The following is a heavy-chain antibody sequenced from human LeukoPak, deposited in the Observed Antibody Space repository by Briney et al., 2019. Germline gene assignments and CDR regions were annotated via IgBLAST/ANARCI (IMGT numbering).Heavy chain of an antibody. V-gene: IGHV1-69*13. CDR1: GGTFSSYA. CDR3: ATIHDFWSGYPLSYYYYYGMDV. J-gene: IGHJ6*02. Sequence: GASVKVSCKASGGTFSSYAISWVRQAPGQGLEWMGGIIPIFGTANYAQKFQGRVTITADESTSTAYMELSSLRSEDTAVYYCATIHDFWSGYPLSYYYYYGMDVWGQGTTVTVSS. CDR2: IIPIFGTA. D-gene: IGHD3-3*01.